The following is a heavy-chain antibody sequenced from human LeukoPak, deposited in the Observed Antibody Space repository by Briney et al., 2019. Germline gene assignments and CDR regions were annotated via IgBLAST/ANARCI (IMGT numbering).Heavy chain of an antibody. V-gene: IGHV1-69*04. D-gene: IGHD3-22*01. J-gene: IGHJ5*02. Sequence: SVKVSCKASGGTFSSYAISWVRQAPGQGLEWMGRIIPILGIANYAQKFQGRVTITADKSTSTAYMELSSLRSEDTAVYYCARDGSAPGSALLPGWFDPWGQGTLVTVSS. CDR1: GGTFSSYA. CDR2: IIPILGIA. CDR3: ARDGSAPGSALLPGWFDP.